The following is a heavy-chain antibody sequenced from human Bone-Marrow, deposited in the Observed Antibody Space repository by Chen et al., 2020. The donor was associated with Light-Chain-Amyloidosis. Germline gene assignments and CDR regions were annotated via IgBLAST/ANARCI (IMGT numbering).Heavy chain of an antibody. CDR1: GYNFVSSG. J-gene: IGHJ5*02. V-gene: IGHV1-18*01. CDR2: ISTFNDDT. D-gene: IGHD3-10*01. Sequence: QVQLVQSGAEVKKPWTSVKVSCKASGYNFVSSGINWVRQAPGQGFEWMGWISTFNDDTDFAQSLQGRVIMTSDTSTSTAYMEVRSLRSDDTAIYYCARGHRYGSIDLWGQGTLVTVSS. CDR3: ARGHRYGSIDL.